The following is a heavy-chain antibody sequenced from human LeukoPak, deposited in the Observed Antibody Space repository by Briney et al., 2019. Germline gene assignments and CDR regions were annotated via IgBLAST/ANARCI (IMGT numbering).Heavy chain of an antibody. J-gene: IGHJ6*03. Sequence: SQTLSLTCTVSGGSISSTGYYWTWVRRPAGKGLEWIGRIYPRGSTLYNPSLTSRVTLSVDTSKNQLSLRLTSVAAADTAVYYCARVYGGYDFNYYYYYMDVWGKGTTVTISS. V-gene: IGHV4-61*02. CDR1: GGSISSTGYY. CDR2: IYPRGST. D-gene: IGHD5-12*01. CDR3: ARVYGGYDFNYYYYYMDV.